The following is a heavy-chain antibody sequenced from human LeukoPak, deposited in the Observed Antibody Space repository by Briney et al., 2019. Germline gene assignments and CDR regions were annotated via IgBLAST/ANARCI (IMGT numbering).Heavy chain of an antibody. CDR1: GGSISSYY. Sequence: KSSETLSLTCTVSGGSISSYYWSWIRQPPGKGLEWIGYIYYSGSTNYNPSLKSRVTISVDTSKNQFSLKLSSVTAADTAVYYCARRYYGEHFDYWGQGTLVTVSS. CDR2: IYYSGST. J-gene: IGHJ4*02. D-gene: IGHD4-17*01. CDR3: ARRYYGEHFDY. V-gene: IGHV4-59*01.